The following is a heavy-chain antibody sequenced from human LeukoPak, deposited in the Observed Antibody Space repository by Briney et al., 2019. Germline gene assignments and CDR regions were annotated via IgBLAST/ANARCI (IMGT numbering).Heavy chain of an antibody. CDR2: IYTSGST. CDR3: ARELVVVPAALYNWFDP. Sequence: PSQTLSLTCTVSGGSISSGSYYWSWIRQPAGKGLEWIGRIYTSGSTNYNPSLKSRVTISVDTSKNQFSLKLCSVTAADTAVYYCARELVVVPAALYNWFDPWGQGTLVTVSS. CDR1: GGSISSGSYY. V-gene: IGHV4-61*02. J-gene: IGHJ5*02. D-gene: IGHD2-2*01.